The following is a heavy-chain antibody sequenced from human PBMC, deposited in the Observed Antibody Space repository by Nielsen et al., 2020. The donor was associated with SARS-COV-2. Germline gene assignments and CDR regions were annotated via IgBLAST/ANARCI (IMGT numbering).Heavy chain of an antibody. V-gene: IGHV1-18*01. CDR1: GYTFSSYV. J-gene: IGHJ4*02. Sequence: ASVKVSCKASGYTFSSYVITWVRQAPGQGLEWMGWINPYNDNTNSAQNFQGRLTMTTDTPTSTAYMELRRLRSDDTAVYYCARNRVSYSTSSSLTYWGQGTLVTVSS. CDR3: ARNRVSYSTSSSLTY. D-gene: IGHD6-6*01. CDR2: INPYNDNT.